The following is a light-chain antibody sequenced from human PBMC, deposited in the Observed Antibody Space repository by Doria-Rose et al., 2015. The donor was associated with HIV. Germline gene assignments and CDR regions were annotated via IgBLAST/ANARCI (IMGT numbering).Light chain of an antibody. CDR3: GTWDSGLSCVV. J-gene: IGLJ2*01. CDR1: SSNIGDNY. V-gene: IGLV1-51*01. CDR2: DNN. Sequence: QPVLTQSPSVSAAPGQRVTISCSGSSSNIGDNYVSWYQQLPGTAPKPLIYDNNKRPSGIPDRFSGSKSGTSATLDITGLQTGDEADYYCGTWDSGLSCVVFGGGTKLTVL.